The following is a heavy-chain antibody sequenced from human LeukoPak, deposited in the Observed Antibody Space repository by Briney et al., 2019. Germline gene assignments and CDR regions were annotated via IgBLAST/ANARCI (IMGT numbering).Heavy chain of an antibody. D-gene: IGHD6-19*01. CDR3: ARDSSGYPYYYYGMDV. J-gene: IGHJ6*02. CDR1: GFIFSSYA. V-gene: IGHV3-23*01. Sequence: GGSLRLSCAASGFIFSSYAMSWVRQAPGMGLESVSAISASGSSTYYADSVKGRFTISRDNAKNSLYLQMNSLRAEDTAVYYCARDSSGYPYYYYGMDVWGQGTTVTVSS. CDR2: ISASGSST.